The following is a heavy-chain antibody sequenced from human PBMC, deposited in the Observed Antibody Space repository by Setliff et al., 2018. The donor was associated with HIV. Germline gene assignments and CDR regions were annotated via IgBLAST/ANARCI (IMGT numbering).Heavy chain of an antibody. Sequence: GASVKVSCKASGYTFTHYALHWVRQAPGQRLEWMGWINAGTADTKYSQNFQGRVTFTKDTSANTAYLQLSSLRSEDTAVYYCARRGRFTGGYKYGSDYFDHWGRGTLVTVSS. V-gene: IGHV1-3*01. CDR3: ARRGRFTGGYKYGSDYFDH. D-gene: IGHD5-18*01. CDR1: GYTFTHYA. J-gene: IGHJ4*02. CDR2: INAGTADT.